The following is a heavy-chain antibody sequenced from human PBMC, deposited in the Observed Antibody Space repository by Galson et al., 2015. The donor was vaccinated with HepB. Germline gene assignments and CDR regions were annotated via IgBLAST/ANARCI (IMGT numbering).Heavy chain of an antibody. CDR3: ARRLSKGATVTTWQNNWFDP. D-gene: IGHD4-17*01. Sequence: ETLSLTCAVYGGSFSGYYWSWIRQPPGKGLEWIGEINHSGSTNYNPSLKSRVTISVDTSKNQFSLKLSSVTAADTAVYYCARRLSKGATVTTWQNNWFDPWGQGTLVTVSS. V-gene: IGHV4-34*01. J-gene: IGHJ5*02. CDR2: INHSGST. CDR1: GGSFSGYY.